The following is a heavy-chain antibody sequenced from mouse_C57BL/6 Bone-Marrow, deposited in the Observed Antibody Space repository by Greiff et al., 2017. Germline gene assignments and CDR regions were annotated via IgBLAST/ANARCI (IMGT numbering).Heavy chain of an antibody. D-gene: IGHD1-1*01. J-gene: IGHJ2*01. V-gene: IGHV5-4*01. CDR2: ISDGGSYT. CDR1: GFTFSSYA. CDR3: ARVLYYGLDY. Sequence: EVQLVESGGGLVKPGGSLKLSCAASGFTFSSYAMSWVRQTPEKRLEWVATISDGGSYTYYPDNVKGRFTISRDNAKNNLYLQISHLKSEDTAMYYCARVLYYGLDYWGQGTTLTRSS.